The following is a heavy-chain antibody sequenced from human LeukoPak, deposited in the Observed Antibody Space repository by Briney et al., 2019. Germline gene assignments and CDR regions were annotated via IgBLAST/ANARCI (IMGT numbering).Heavy chain of an antibody. V-gene: IGHV1-46*03. CDR3: ASSSVKTDAFDI. Sequence: GASVKVSCKASGGTFSSYAISWVRQAPGQGLEWMGIINPSGGSTSYAQKFQGRVTMTRDTSTSTVYMELSSLRSEDTAVYYCASSSVKTDAFDIWGQGTMVTVSS. CDR1: GGTFSSYA. J-gene: IGHJ3*02. CDR2: INPSGGST. D-gene: IGHD6-6*01.